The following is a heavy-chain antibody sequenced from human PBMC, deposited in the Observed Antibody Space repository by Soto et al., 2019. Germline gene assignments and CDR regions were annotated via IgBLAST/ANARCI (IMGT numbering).Heavy chain of an antibody. D-gene: IGHD6-13*01. CDR1: GFTFNNYW. Sequence: VQLVESGGGLVQPGGSLRLSCEASGFTFNNYWMTWVRQAPGKGLEWVANVNPDGSAKYFVDSVKGRFTFSRDNAKNSLYLQMNSLRAEDTAVYYCARDPTPQISSTWFDAYDIWGQGTMVTVSS. CDR3: ARDPTPQISSTWFDAYDI. J-gene: IGHJ3*02. V-gene: IGHV3-7*03. CDR2: VNPDGSAK.